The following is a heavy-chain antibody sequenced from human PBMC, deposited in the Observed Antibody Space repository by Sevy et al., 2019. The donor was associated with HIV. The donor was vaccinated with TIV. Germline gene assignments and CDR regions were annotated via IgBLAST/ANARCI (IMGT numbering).Heavy chain of an antibody. J-gene: IGHJ5*02. CDR3: ARETDNSARWLDP. CDR2: VWHDGSNK. D-gene: IGHD4-4*01. V-gene: IGHV3-30*02. CDR1: GFTFNFHG. Sequence: GGSLRLSCTASGFTFNFHGMHWVRQAPGKGLEWVAFVWHDGSNKYMADSVKGRFTISRDNSKNTLFLQMNSLTVEDTAVYYCARETDNSARWLDPWGQGTLVTVSS.